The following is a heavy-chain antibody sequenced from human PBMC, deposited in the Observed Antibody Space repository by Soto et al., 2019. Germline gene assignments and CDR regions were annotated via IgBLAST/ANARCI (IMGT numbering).Heavy chain of an antibody. Sequence: PSETLSLTCTVSGGSISSYYWSWIRQPPGKGLEWIGYIYYSGSTNYNPSLKSRVTISVDTSKNQFSLKLSSVTAADTAVYYCARAVGSSCYFFDYWGQGTLVTVSS. CDR2: IYYSGST. V-gene: IGHV4-59*01. CDR3: ARAVGSSCYFFDY. J-gene: IGHJ4*02. CDR1: GGSISSYY. D-gene: IGHD6-13*01.